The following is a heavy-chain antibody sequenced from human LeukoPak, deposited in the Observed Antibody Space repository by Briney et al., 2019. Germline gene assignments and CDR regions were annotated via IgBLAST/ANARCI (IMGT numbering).Heavy chain of an antibody. D-gene: IGHD3-3*01. Sequence: SVKVSCKASGGTFSSYAISWVRQAPGQGLEWMGGIIPIIGTANYAQKFQGGVTITTDESTGTAYMELSSLRSEDTAVYYCARGVLRFLEWSSPSRTSWFDPWGQGTLVTVSS. V-gene: IGHV1-69*05. J-gene: IGHJ5*02. CDR1: GGTFSSYA. CDR2: IIPIIGTA. CDR3: ARGVLRFLEWSSPSRTSWFDP.